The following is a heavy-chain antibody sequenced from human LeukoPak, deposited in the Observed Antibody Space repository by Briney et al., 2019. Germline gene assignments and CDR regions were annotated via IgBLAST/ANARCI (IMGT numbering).Heavy chain of an antibody. Sequence: SDTLSVTCIVSGDSISGKYLRWIRRPAGKGLEWLGRIYSSGTTDYSPSLMSRVTMSLDTSKNHISLRLRSVTAADTAVYYCARLDILVPRAVEWFDPWGQGTVVTVSS. J-gene: IGHJ5*01. CDR2: IYSSGTT. CDR3: ARLDILVPRAVEWFDP. CDR1: GDSISGKY. D-gene: IGHD2-2*01. V-gene: IGHV4-4*07.